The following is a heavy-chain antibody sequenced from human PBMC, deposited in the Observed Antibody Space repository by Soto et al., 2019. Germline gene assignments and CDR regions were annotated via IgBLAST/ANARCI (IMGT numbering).Heavy chain of an antibody. D-gene: IGHD3-22*01. CDR3: ARLGDSSGTDAFDI. CDR2: ISAYNGNT. Sequence: ASVKVSCKASGYTFTSYGIIWVRQAPGQGLEWMGWISAYNGNTNYAQKLQGRVTMTTDTSTSTAYMELRSLRSDDTAVYYCARLGDSSGTDAFDIWGQGTMVTVSS. V-gene: IGHV1-18*01. J-gene: IGHJ3*02. CDR1: GYTFTSYG.